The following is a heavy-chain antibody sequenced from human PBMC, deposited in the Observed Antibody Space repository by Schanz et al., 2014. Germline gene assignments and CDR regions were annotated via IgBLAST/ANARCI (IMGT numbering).Heavy chain of an antibody. CDR3: ARETTIITGGAFDV. Sequence: QVQLVQSGAEVKKPGASVRLSCKASGYTFTSYYMHWVRQAPGQGLEWMGWISAFDDKTDYAQNFQGRLIMTTDTSTTTVYMELRGLRSDDTAVYYCARETTIITGGAFDVWGQGTMVTVSS. D-gene: IGHD3-9*01. CDR1: GYTFTSYY. CDR2: ISAFDDKT. J-gene: IGHJ3*01. V-gene: IGHV1-18*04.